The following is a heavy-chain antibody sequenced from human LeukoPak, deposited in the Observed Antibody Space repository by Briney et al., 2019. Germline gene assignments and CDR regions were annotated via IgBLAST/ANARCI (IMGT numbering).Heavy chain of an antibody. V-gene: IGHV3-48*01. D-gene: IGHD6-6*01. J-gene: IGHJ4*02. CDR2: ISSTSRST. CDR1: GFTFSTFS. Sequence: GSLRLSCAASGFTFSTFSMNWVRQAPGKRLEWLSYISSTSRSTYYAASVKGRFTISRDNANNSLYLQMSGLKVEDTAVYYCARDRPPRPFDYWGPGVLVTVSS. CDR3: ARDRPPRPFDY.